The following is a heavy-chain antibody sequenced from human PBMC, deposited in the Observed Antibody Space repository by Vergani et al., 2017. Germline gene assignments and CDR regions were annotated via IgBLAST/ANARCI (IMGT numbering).Heavy chain of an antibody. CDR1: GFPFSNYA. V-gene: IGHV3-64*04. J-gene: IGHJ4*02. Sequence: VQLVESGGGLVKPGGPLRLSCSASGFPFSNYAMHWVCMAPGKGLENVSTISSNGGSTYYADSGKSRFTISRDNPKNTLYLQMNSLRAEDTSVYYCAKIDIVDYGDYANLIDYWGQGTLVTVSS. CDR2: ISSNGGST. D-gene: IGHD4-17*01. CDR3: AKIDIVDYGDYANLIDY.